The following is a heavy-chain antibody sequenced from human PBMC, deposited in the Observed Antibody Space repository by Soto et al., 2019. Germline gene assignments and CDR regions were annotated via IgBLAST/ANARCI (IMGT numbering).Heavy chain of an antibody. V-gene: IGHV3-66*01. CDR1: GFTVSSNY. CDR3: ARAPLCLTMDV. D-gene: IGHD2-21*01. Sequence: EVQLVESGGGLVQPGGSLRLSCAASGFTVSSNYMSWVRQAPGKGLEWVSVIYSGGSTYYADSVKGRFTISRDNSKNTLYLQMNRLRAEDTAVYYCARAPLCLTMDVWGKGTTVTVSS. J-gene: IGHJ6*03. CDR2: IYSGGST.